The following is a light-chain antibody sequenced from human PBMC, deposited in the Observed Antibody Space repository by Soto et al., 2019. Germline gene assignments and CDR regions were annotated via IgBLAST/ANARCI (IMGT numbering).Light chain of an antibody. CDR3: QQRSNWPPKIT. CDR2: DAS. CDR1: QSVSIY. Sequence: EIVLAQSPATLSLSPGERATLSCRASQSVSIYLAWYQQKPGQAPRLLIYDASNRATGIPARFSGSGSGTDFTLNISSLAPEDFAVYYCQQRSNWPPKITFGQGTRLEIK. J-gene: IGKJ5*01. V-gene: IGKV3-11*01.